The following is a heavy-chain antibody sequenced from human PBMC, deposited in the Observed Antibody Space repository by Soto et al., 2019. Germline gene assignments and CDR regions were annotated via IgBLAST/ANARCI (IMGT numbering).Heavy chain of an antibody. CDR2: INAGNGNT. J-gene: IGHJ4*02. CDR1: GYTFTSYA. D-gene: IGHD4-17*01. CDR3: ARAYTVTTSYYFDY. Sequence: RASVKVSCKASGYTFTSYAMHWVRQAPGQRLEWMGWINAGNGNTKYSQKFQGRVTITRDTSASTAYMELSSLRSEDTAVYHCARAYTVTTSYYFDYWGQGTLVTVSS. V-gene: IGHV1-3*01.